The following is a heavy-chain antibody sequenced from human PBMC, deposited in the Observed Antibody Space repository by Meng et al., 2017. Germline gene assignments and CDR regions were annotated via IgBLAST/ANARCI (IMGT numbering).Heavy chain of an antibody. CDR2: MKPNSGNT. CDR1: AYTFTSYD. J-gene: IGHJ5*02. V-gene: IGHV1-8*03. D-gene: IGHD3-10*01. Sequence: QVQLGESGAEVKKPGASVTGSCKASAYTFTSYDINWVRQGTGQGLEWMGWMKPNSGNTGYAQKFQGRVTITRNTSISTAYMELSSLRSEDTAVYYCARGYYGSGLFDPWGQGTLVTVSS. CDR3: ARGYYGSGLFDP.